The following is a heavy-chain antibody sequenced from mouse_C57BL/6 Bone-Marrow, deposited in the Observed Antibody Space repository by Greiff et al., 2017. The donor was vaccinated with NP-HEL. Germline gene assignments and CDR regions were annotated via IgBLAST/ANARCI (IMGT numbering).Heavy chain of an antibody. D-gene: IGHD4-1*01. Sequence: EVNVVESGGGLVQSGRSLRLSCATSGFTFSDFYMEWVRQAPGKGLEWIAASRNKANDYTTEYSASVKGRFIVSRDTSQSILYLQMNALRAEDTAIYYCARDELGRDYAMDYWGQGTSVTVSS. CDR2: SRNKANDYTT. CDR1: GFTFSDFY. CDR3: ARDELGRDYAMDY. V-gene: IGHV7-1*01. J-gene: IGHJ4*01.